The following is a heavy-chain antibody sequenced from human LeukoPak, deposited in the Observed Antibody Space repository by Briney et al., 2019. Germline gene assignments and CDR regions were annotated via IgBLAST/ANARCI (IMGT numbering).Heavy chain of an antibody. V-gene: IGHV3-23*01. CDR2: ISGSGGNT. CDR1: GFTFSNYA. Sequence: GGSLRLSCAASGFTFSNYAMSWVRQAPGKGLEWVSVISGSGGNTYYADSVKGRFTISRDNSKNTLYLQMNSLRAEDTAVYYCAKGPVVDDSSGRFDPWGQGALVTVSS. J-gene: IGHJ5*02. D-gene: IGHD3-22*01. CDR3: AKGPVVDDSSGRFDP.